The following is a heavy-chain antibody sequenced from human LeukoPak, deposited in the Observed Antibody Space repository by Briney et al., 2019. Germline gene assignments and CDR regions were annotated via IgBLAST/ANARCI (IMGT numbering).Heavy chain of an antibody. CDR3: ARDRKTIPRYQFYFMDV. J-gene: IGHJ6*03. D-gene: IGHD2-2*01. V-gene: IGHV1-69*06. CDR2: IIPIFGTS. Sequence: GASVKVSCRASGGTFISYAFSWVRQAPGQGLEWMGRIIPIFGTSNYAQKFQGRVTITWDKSTNTAYMELSSLRSEDTAVYYCARDRKTIPRYQFYFMDVWGRGTTVIVSS. CDR1: GGTFISYA.